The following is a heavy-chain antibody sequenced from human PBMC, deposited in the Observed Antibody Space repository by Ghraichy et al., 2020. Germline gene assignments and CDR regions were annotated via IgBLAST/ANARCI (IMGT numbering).Heavy chain of an antibody. J-gene: IGHJ6*02. D-gene: IGHD3-10*01. Sequence: GGSLRLSCAASGFTFSSYWMHWVRQAPGKGLVWVSRINSDGSSTSYADSVKGRFTISRDNAKNTLYLQMNSLRAEDTAVYYCAGGVYGSGYYYGMDVWGQGTTVTVSS. CDR2: INSDGSST. CDR1: GFTFSSYW. V-gene: IGHV3-74*01. CDR3: AGGVYGSGYYYGMDV.